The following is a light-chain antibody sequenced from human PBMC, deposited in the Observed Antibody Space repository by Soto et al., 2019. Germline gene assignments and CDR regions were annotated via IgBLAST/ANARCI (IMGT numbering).Light chain of an antibody. CDR2: AAS. CDR1: QSSSSY. V-gene: IGKV1-39*01. CDR3: QQSYSTPRT. Sequence: DIQMTQSPSSLSASVGDRVTITCRASQSSSSYLNWYQQKPGKAPKLLIYAASSLQSGIPSRFSGSGSGTDFTLTISILQPEDFATYYCQQSYSTPRTFGQGTMVEIK. J-gene: IGKJ1*01.